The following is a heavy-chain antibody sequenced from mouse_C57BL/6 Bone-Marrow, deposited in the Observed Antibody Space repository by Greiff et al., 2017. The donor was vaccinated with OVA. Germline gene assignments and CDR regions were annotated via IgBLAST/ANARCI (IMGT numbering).Heavy chain of an antibody. CDR3: ASPYYYGSPWFAY. CDR2: ISSGSSTI. D-gene: IGHD1-1*01. J-gene: IGHJ3*01. Sequence: EVKVVESGGGLVKPGGSLKLSCAASGFTFSDYGMHWVRQAPEKGLEWVAYISSGSSTIYYADTVKGRFTISRDNAKNTLFLQMTSLRSEDTAMYYCASPYYYGSPWFAYWGQGTLVTVSA. CDR1: GFTFSDYG. V-gene: IGHV5-17*01.